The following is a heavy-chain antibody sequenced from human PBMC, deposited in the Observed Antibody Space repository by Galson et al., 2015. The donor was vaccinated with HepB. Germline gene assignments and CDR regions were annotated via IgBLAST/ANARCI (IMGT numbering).Heavy chain of an antibody. CDR2: MSYSGST. D-gene: IGHD2-2*01. Sequence: SETLSLTCSVSGGSISSSSYYWGWIRQPPGKGLEWIGSMSYSGSTYYNPSLKTRVTISVDTSKNQFSLKLSSVTAADTAVYDCARSVGYCSSTTCYSLRHFDYWGQGTLVTVSS. CDR1: GGSISSSSYY. V-gene: IGHV4-39*01. CDR3: ARSVGYCSSTTCYSLRHFDY. J-gene: IGHJ4*02.